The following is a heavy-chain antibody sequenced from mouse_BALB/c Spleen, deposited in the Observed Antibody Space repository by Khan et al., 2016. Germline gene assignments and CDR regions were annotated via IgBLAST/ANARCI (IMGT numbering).Heavy chain of an antibody. Sequence: EVELVESGGGLVKPGGSLKLSCAASGFTFSDYYMYWVRQTPEKRLEWVATISDGGSYTYYPDSVKGRFTISRDNAKNNLYLQMSSLKSEDTAMYYCARDLNWYFDVWSAGTTVTVSS. V-gene: IGHV5-4*02. CDR2: ISDGGSYT. CDR3: ARDLNWYFDV. CDR1: GFTFSDYY. J-gene: IGHJ1*01.